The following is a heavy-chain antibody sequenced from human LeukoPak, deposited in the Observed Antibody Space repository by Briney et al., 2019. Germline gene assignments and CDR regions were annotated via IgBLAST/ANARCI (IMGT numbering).Heavy chain of an antibody. V-gene: IGHV4-59*01. CDR2: IYYSGST. D-gene: IGHD6-13*01. Sequence: SETLSLTCTASGGTISSYYWSWIRQPPGKGLEWIGYIYYSGSTNYYPSLKSRFTISVDTSKNQFSLKLSSVTAADTAVYYCARDAPAAADYYYYMDGWGKGTTVTISS. CDR1: GGTISSYY. CDR3: ARDAPAAADYYYYMDG. J-gene: IGHJ6*03.